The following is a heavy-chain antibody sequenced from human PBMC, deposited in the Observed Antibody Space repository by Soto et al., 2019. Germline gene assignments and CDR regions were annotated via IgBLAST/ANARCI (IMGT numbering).Heavy chain of an antibody. V-gene: IGHV1-2*04. Sequence: QVQLVQSGAEVKKPGASVKVSCKASGYTFTGYYMHWVRQAPGQGLEWMGWINPNRGGTNYAQKFQGWVTMTRDTSISTAYMELSRLRSDDTAVYYCARGQYCSSTSCDYYYGMDVWGQGTTVTVSS. J-gene: IGHJ6*02. D-gene: IGHD2-2*01. CDR3: ARGQYCSSTSCDYYYGMDV. CDR1: GYTFTGYY. CDR2: INPNRGGT.